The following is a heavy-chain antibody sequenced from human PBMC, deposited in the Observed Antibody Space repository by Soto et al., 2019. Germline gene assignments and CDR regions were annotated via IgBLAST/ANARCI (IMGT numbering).Heavy chain of an antibody. J-gene: IGHJ4*02. V-gene: IGHV3-66*01. CDR3: ARAKGALWSGYSEFDD. Sequence: PGGSLRLSCAASGFTVSSNYMSWVRQAPGKGLEWVSVIYSGGRTYYTDSVKGRFTISRDNSKNTLYLQMNSLRAEDTAVYYCARAKGALWSGYSEFDDWGQRTPVTVSS. CDR1: GFTVSSNY. D-gene: IGHD3-3*01. CDR2: IYSGGRT.